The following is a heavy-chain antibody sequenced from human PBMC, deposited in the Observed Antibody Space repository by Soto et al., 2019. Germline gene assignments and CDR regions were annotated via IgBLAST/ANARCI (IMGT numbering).Heavy chain of an antibody. Sequence: PSETMSLTCTVSGDSITSSSYYWSWNRQPPGKGLEWIGSIFYTGSTYYNPSLKSRVTMSVDTSKNQLSLNLNSMTAADIALYYCTRLGGGPRPPDYWGQGTLVTVSS. D-gene: IGHD3-10*01. J-gene: IGHJ4*02. CDR3: TRLGGGPRPPDY. CDR1: GDSITSSSYY. V-gene: IGHV4-39*01. CDR2: IFYTGST.